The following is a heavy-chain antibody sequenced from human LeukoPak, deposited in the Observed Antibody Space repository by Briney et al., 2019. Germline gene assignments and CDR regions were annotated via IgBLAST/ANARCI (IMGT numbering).Heavy chain of an antibody. J-gene: IGHJ4*02. CDR2: INPSGGST. D-gene: IGHD2-15*01. CDR1: GYTFTSYY. CDR3: AREARGFDY. V-gene: IGHV1-46*01. Sequence: GASVKVSCKASGYTFTSYYMHWVRQAPGQGLEWMGIINPSGGSTSYAQKFQGRVTITADESTSTAYMELSSLRSEDTAVYYCAREARGFDYWGQGTLVTVSS.